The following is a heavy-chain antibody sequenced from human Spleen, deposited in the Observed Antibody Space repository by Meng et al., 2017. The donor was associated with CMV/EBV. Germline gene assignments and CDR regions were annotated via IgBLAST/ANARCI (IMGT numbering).Heavy chain of an antibody. CDR1: GYTFIDYY. CDR2: INPNSGGT. J-gene: IGHJ6*02. CDR3: ARGAGVVIELGRVYYGMDV. V-gene: IGHV1-2*02. Sequence: ASVKVSCKTSGYTFIDYYIHWVRQAPGQGLEWMGWINPNSGGTNYAQKFQGRGTMTTDTSITTAYMELSRLRSDDTAVYYCARGAGVVIELGRVYYGMDVWGQGTTVTVSS. D-gene: IGHD3-3*01.